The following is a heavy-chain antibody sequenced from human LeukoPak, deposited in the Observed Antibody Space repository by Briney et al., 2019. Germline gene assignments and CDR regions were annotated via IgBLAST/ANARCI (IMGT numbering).Heavy chain of an antibody. V-gene: IGHV1-2*02. Sequence: ASVKVSCKASGYTFTGYYMHWVRQAPGQGLEWMGWINPNSGGTNYAQKFQGRVTMTRDTSISTAYMELSRLRSDDTAVYYCARDRIAAAGSYYYYGMDVRGQGTTVTVSS. D-gene: IGHD6-13*01. CDR1: GYTFTGYY. CDR3: ARDRIAAAGSYYYYGMDV. CDR2: INPNSGGT. J-gene: IGHJ6*02.